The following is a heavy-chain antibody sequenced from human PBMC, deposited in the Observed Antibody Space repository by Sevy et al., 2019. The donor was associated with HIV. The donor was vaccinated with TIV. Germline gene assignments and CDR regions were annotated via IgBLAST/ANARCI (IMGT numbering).Heavy chain of an antibody. CDR2: IYYSGST. Sequence: SETLSLTCTVSGGSISSSSYYWGWIRQPPGKGLEWIGSIYYSGSTYYNPSLKSRVTISVDTSKNPFSLKHSSVAAADTAVYYCARPRIAVAGTAQYFDYWGQGTLVTVSS. J-gene: IGHJ4*02. V-gene: IGHV4-39*01. CDR1: GGSISSSSYY. D-gene: IGHD6-19*01. CDR3: ARPRIAVAGTAQYFDY.